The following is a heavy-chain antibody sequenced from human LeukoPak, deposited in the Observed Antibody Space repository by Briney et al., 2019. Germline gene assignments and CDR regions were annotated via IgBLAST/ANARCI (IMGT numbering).Heavy chain of an antibody. V-gene: IGHV4-39*01. Sequence: SESLSLPCTVSGGSISSSSYYWGWIRQPPGKGLEWVGSIYYGGSTYSNPSIKSRVTISVDTSKNQYFLKLSSVTAADAAVYYCAKQGGGGGSLFDYWGQGTLVTVSS. CDR1: GGSISSSSYY. CDR3: AKQGGGGGSLFDY. D-gene: IGHD3-16*01. CDR2: IYYGGST. J-gene: IGHJ4*02.